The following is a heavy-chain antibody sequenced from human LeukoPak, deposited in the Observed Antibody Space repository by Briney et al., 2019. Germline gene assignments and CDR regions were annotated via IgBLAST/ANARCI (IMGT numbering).Heavy chain of an antibody. Sequence: GGSLRLSCAASGFTFSSYAMSWVRQAPGKGLEWVSSISSSSSYIYYADSVKGRFTISRDNAKNSLYLQMNSLGAEDTAVYYCARAGGYDFWSGYYRQAYYYYGMDVWGQGTTVTVSS. J-gene: IGHJ6*02. CDR1: GFTFSSYA. V-gene: IGHV3-21*01. CDR3: ARAGGYDFWSGYYRQAYYYYGMDV. D-gene: IGHD3-3*01. CDR2: ISSSSSYI.